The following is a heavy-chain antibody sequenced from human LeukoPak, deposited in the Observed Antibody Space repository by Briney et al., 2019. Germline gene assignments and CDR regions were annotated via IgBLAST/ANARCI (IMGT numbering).Heavy chain of an antibody. J-gene: IGHJ5*02. D-gene: IGHD6-13*01. CDR3: AKEAVSSRPPGGWFDP. CDR2: IWYDGSNK. V-gene: IGHV3-33*06. CDR1: GFTFSSYG. Sequence: PGRSLRLSCAASGFTFSSYGMHWVRQAPGKGLEWVVVIWYDGSNKYYADSVKGRFTISRDNSKNTLYLQMNSLRAEDTAVYYCAKEAVSSRPPGGWFDPWGQGTLVTVSS.